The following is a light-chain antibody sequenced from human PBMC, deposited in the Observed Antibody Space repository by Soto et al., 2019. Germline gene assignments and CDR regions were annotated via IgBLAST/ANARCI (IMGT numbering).Light chain of an antibody. J-gene: IGKJ2*01. CDR1: QSLSYW. CDR2: KAS. Sequence: DIPMTQSPSTLSASVGDTVTITCRASQSLSYWLAWYQQKPGQAPKRLIHKASTLESGVPSRFSGSGSGTEFTLTISSLQPDDFATFYCQQYDRFPYTFGQGTKLEIK. V-gene: IGKV1-5*03. CDR3: QQYDRFPYT.